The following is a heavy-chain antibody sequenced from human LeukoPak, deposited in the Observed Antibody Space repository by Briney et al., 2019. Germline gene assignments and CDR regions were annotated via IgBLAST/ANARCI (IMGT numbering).Heavy chain of an antibody. CDR2: ISYDGSNK. CDR3: AKHLFPGWFGESPLDY. CDR1: GFTFSTYG. Sequence: GGSLRLSCAASGFTFSTYGMHWVRQAPGKGLEWVAVISYDGSNKYYADSVKGRFTISRDNSKNTLYLQMNSLRAEDTAVYYCAKHLFPGWFGESPLDYWGQGTLVTVSS. D-gene: IGHD3-10*01. J-gene: IGHJ4*02. V-gene: IGHV3-30*18.